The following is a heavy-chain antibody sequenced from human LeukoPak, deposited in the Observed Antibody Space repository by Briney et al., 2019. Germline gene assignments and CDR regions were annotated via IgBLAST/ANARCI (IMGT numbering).Heavy chain of an antibody. CDR3: ATFRVPRSYFRRPQGQFDY. CDR1: GYTLTELS. D-gene: IGHD1-26*01. J-gene: IGHJ4*02. Sequence: GASVKVSCKVSGYTLTELSMHWVRQAPGKGLEWMGGFDPEDGETIYAQKFQGRVTMTEDTSTDTAYTELSSLRSEDTAVYYCATFRVPRSYFRRPQGQFDYWGQGTLVTVSS. V-gene: IGHV1-24*01. CDR2: FDPEDGET.